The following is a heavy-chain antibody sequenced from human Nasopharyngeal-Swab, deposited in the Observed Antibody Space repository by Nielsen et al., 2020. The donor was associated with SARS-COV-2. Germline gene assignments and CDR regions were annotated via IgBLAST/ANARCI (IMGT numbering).Heavy chain of an antibody. Sequence: GESLKISCTTSGFTFDAYAMSWFRQAPGKGLEWVGFIRSKIYSWAPEYAASVKGRFTISRDGAESIAFLQMNSLETEDTGVYYFARSVGSFYGQGAFDIWGQGTMVTVSS. CDR3: ARSVGSFYGQGAFDI. CDR2: IRSKIYSWAP. D-gene: IGHD1-26*01. V-gene: IGHV3-49*01. CDR1: GFTFDAYA. J-gene: IGHJ3*02.